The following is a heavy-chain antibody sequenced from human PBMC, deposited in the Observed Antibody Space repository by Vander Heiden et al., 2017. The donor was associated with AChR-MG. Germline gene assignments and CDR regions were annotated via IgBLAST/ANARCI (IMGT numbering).Heavy chain of an antibody. CDR2: VSSDGRNT. D-gene: IGHD2-15*01. V-gene: IGHV3-30*18. J-gene: IGHJ4*02. CDR1: AFTFSRYA. CDR3: AKGGRSCSATSCYSSFDY. Sequence: QVQLVESGGGVVQPGRSLRLSCAASAFTFSRYAMHWCRQAPGKGLEWVAAVSSDGRNTYYADSVKGRFTIFRDNSKNTLDLQMNSLRAEDTAVFYCAKGGRSCSATSCYSSFDYWGQGTLVTVSS.